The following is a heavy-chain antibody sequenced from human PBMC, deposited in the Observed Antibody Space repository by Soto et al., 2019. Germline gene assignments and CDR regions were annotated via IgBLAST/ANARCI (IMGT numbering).Heavy chain of an antibody. Sequence: ASVKVSCKAPGDTFTSYYLNWVRQAPGQGLEWMGVINPHGGSTKYAQKFQGRITMTRDTSRSTVYMELSSLRSDDTAIYYCARSSGANFGIIIEGCNWFHPWGQGTLVTVSP. J-gene: IGHJ5*02. CDR2: INPHGGST. V-gene: IGHV1-46*01. CDR3: ARSSGANFGIIIEGCNWFHP. CDR1: GDTFTSYY. D-gene: IGHD3-3*01.